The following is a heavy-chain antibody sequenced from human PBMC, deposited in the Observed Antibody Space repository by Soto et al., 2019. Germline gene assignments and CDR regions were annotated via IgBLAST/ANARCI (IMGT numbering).Heavy chain of an antibody. D-gene: IGHD3-3*01. V-gene: IGHV1-2*02. Sequence: VKGSCKASGYSFTGYYMHWVRQAPGQGLEWMGWINPNSGGTNYAQKFQGRVTMTRDTSISTAYMELSRLRSDDTAVYYCARALLEGAIWGMDVWGPGTMVTVSS. J-gene: IGHJ6*02. CDR2: INPNSGGT. CDR3: ARALLEGAIWGMDV. CDR1: GYSFTGYY.